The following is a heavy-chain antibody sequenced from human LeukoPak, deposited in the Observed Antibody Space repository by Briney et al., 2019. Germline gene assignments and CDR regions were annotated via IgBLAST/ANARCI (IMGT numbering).Heavy chain of an antibody. CDR1: GFTFSSYA. CDR2: ISAIGGST. J-gene: IGHJ5*02. CDR3: AAHYTGSYSGLDRWFDP. D-gene: IGHD3-10*01. V-gene: IGHV3-23*01. Sequence: GGSLRLSCEASGFTFSSYAMSWVRQAPGKGLEWVSVISAIGGSTYYADSVKGRFTITTDNSKNTLYLQLNSLRAEDTAVYYCAAHYTGSYSGLDRWFDPWGQGTLVTVSS.